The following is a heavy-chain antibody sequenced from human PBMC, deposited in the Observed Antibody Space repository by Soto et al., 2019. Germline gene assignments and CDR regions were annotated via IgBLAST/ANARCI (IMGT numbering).Heavy chain of an antibody. D-gene: IGHD6-13*01. J-gene: IGHJ4*02. CDR3: ARAGSTWRYFFDY. CDR1: GGSISSYY. Sequence: TLSLTCTVSGGSISSYYWTWIRQPPGKGLEWVGYVYYSGTTYYNPSLQSRVTISVDTSKNQFSLKVKSVTAADTAIYYCARAGSTWRYFFDYWGQGSLVTVSS. V-gene: IGHV4-59*01. CDR2: VYYSGTT.